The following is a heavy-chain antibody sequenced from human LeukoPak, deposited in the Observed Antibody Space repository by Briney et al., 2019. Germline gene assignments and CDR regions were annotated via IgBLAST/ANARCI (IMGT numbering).Heavy chain of an antibody. V-gene: IGHV3-48*03. CDR3: ARSDPGGSIDD. CDR2: ISSSGSAI. CDR1: GFTVSSYE. D-gene: IGHD1-26*01. Sequence: PGGSLRLSCAASGFTVSSYEMKWVRQAPGKGLEWVSYISSSGSAIYYADSVKGRFTISRDNAKNSLYLQMDSLRAEDTAVYYCARSDPGGSIDDWGQGTLVTVSS. J-gene: IGHJ4*02.